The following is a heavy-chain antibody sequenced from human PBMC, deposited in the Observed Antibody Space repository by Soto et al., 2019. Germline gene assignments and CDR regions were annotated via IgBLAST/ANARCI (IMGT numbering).Heavy chain of an antibody. CDR3: ARLLVGSSWYRVCYYYGMDV. Sequence: GESLKISCKGSGYSFTNYWIGWVRQMPGKGLEWMGIIYPGDSDTRYSPSFQGQVTISADKSISTAYLQWSSLKASDTAMYYCARLLVGSSWYRVCYYYGMDVWGQGTTVTVSS. CDR2: IYPGDSDT. CDR1: GYSFTNYW. D-gene: IGHD6-13*01. J-gene: IGHJ6*02. V-gene: IGHV5-51*01.